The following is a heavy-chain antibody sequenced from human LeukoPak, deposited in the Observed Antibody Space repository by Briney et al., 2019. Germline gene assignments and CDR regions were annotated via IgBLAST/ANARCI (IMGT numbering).Heavy chain of an antibody. D-gene: IGHD3-3*01. CDR3: AKGSEYDFWSGQFYFDY. Sequence: PGGSLRLSCAASGFTFSYYWMHWVRQAPGKGLVWVSRIHSDGSSTTNADSVKGRFTISRDNAKNTLWLQMNSLRAEDTAVYYCAKGSEYDFWSGQFYFDYWGRGTLVTVSS. J-gene: IGHJ4*02. V-gene: IGHV3-74*03. CDR2: IHSDGSST. CDR1: GFTFSYYW.